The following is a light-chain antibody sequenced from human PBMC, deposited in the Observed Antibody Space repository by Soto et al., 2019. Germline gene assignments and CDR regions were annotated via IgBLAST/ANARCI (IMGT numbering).Light chain of an antibody. J-gene: IGLJ1*01. CDR2: LNSDGSH. CDR1: SGHSSYA. Sequence: QPALTQSPSASASLGASVKLTCTLSSGHSSYAIAWHQQQPEKGPRYLMKLNSDGSHSKGDGIPDRFSGSSSGAERYLTISSLQSEDEADYYCQTWGTGIQVFGTGTKLTVL. CDR3: QTWGTGIQV. V-gene: IGLV4-69*01.